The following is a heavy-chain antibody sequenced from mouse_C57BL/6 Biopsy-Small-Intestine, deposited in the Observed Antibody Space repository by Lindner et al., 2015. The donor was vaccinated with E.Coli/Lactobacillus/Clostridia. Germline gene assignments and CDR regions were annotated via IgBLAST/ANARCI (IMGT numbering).Heavy chain of an antibody. V-gene: IGHV5-17*01. CDR2: ISSGSSTI. CDR3: ARKNYGYFDV. J-gene: IGHJ1*01. Sequence: VQLQESWGGLVKPGGSRKLSCAASGFTFSDYGMHWVRQAPEKGLEWVAYISSGSSTIYYADTVKGRFTISRDNAKNTLFLQMTSLRSEDTAMYYCARKNYGYFDVWGAGTTVTVSS. CDR1: GFTFSDYG.